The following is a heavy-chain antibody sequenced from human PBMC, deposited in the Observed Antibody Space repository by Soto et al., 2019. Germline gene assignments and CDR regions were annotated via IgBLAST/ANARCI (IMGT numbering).Heavy chain of an antibody. CDR2: ISAYNGNT. Sequence: QVQLVQSGAEVKKPGASVKVSCKASGYNFTNYGINWLRQAPGQGIEWMGWISAYNGNTEYAQNLQGRVTMTTDTSTTTAYMELRSLRSDDTGVFYCTRAARDFSWSCSFHWGEGTLVAVSS. D-gene: IGHD1-26*01. CDR1: GYNFTNYG. V-gene: IGHV1-18*01. CDR3: TRAARDFSWSCSFH. J-gene: IGHJ1*01.